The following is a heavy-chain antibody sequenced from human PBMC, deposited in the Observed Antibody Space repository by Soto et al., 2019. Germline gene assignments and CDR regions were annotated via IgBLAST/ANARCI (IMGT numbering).Heavy chain of an antibody. CDR3: ARCRYSSSWASHYCYSYGMDV. J-gene: IGHJ6*02. Sequence: SETLSLTCAVYGGSFSGYYWSWIRQPPGKGLEWIGEINHSGSTNYNPSLKSRVTISVDTSKNQVSLKLSSVTAADTAVYYCARCRYSSSWASHYCYSYGMDVWGQGTTVTVSS. CDR2: INHSGST. D-gene: IGHD6-13*01. CDR1: GGSFSGYY. V-gene: IGHV4-34*01.